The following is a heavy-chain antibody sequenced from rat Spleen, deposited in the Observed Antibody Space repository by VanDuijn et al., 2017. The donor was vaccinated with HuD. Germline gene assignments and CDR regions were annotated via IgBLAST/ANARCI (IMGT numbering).Heavy chain of an antibody. CDR1: GFTFSDYS. CDR2: IIYDGSRT. J-gene: IGHJ2*01. V-gene: IGHV5S10*01. CDR3: TTDRPGALMEA. Sequence: EVQLVESGGGLVQPGRSLKLSCAASGFTFSDYSMAWVRQAPKKGLEWVATIIYDGSRTYYRDSVKGRFTISRDNRKSTLYLQMDSLRSEDTATYYCTTDRPGALMEAWGQGVMVTVSS. D-gene: IGHD1-3*01.